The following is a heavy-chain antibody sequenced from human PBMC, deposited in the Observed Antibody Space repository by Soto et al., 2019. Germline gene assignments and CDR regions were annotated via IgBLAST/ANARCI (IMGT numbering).Heavy chain of an antibody. CDR3: ARHKPRAGYSSSWYYFDY. D-gene: IGHD6-13*01. Sequence: SETLSLTCTVSGGSIRSYYWSWIRQPPGKGLEWIGYIYYSGSTNYNPSLKIRVTISVDTSKNKFSLKLSSVTAADTAVYYCARHKPRAGYSSSWYYFDYWGQGTLVTVSS. J-gene: IGHJ4*02. CDR1: GGSIRSYY. CDR2: IYYSGST. V-gene: IGHV4-59*08.